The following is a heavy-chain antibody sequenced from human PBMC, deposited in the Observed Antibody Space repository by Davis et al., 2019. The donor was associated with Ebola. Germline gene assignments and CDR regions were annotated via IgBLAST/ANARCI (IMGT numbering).Heavy chain of an antibody. V-gene: IGHV1-18*04. CDR2: INPHNGNT. CDR3: ARAQFPTTSDH. CDR1: GYTFVGYY. J-gene: IGHJ4*02. D-gene: IGHD1-1*01. Sequence: SVTVSCKASGYTFVGYYMHWVRQAPGQWPEWMGWINPHNGNTNYAQNVQGRVTMTTDTSTSTAYMEVGSLRSDDTAVYYCARAQFPTTSDHWGQGTLVTVSS.